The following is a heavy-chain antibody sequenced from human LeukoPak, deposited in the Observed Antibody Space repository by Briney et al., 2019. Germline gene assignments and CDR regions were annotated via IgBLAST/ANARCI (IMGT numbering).Heavy chain of an antibody. V-gene: IGHV3-30*18. CDR3: AKDLSVAGFDI. J-gene: IGHJ3*02. Sequence: GRSLRLSCVASGFTFSSYGMHWVRQAPGKGLEWEAFISYDGSNRYYVDSVKGRFTISRDNSKNTLYLQMNSLRAEDTAVYYCAKDLSVAGFDIWGQGRMVTVSS. D-gene: IGHD6-19*01. CDR1: GFTFSSYG. CDR2: ISYDGSNR.